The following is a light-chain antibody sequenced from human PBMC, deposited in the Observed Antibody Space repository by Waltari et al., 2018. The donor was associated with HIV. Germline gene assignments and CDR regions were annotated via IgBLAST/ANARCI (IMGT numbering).Light chain of an antibody. CDR1: SSNIGSNY. Sequence: QSLLTQSPSASGTPGQRVTISCSGSSSNIGSNYVYWYQQLPGTAPKLLIYRNGQRPSGVPDRFSASKSGTSASLDISGLRSEDETDYYCVAWDDTLSGRVFGGGTKLTVL. CDR3: VAWDDTLSGRV. J-gene: IGLJ2*01. V-gene: IGLV1-47*01. CDR2: RNG.